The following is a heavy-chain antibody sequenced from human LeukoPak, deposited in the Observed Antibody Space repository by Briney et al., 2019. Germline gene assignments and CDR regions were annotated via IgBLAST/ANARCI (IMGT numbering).Heavy chain of an antibody. V-gene: IGHV3-13*01. CDR3: VRGPYCSGGSCYGHFDF. CDR2: MGTAGDT. Sequence: GGSLRLSCAASGFTFSSYDMYWVRQATGKGLEWVSAMGTAGDTYYPGSVKGRFTISRENAKNSLYLQMDSLRVGDTAVYYCVRGPYCSGGSCYGHFDFWGQGTLVTASS. D-gene: IGHD2-15*01. CDR1: GFTFSSYD. J-gene: IGHJ4*02.